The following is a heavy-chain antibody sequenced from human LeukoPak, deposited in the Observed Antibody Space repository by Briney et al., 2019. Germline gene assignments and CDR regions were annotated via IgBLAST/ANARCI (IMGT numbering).Heavy chain of an antibody. D-gene: IGHD6-19*01. CDR3: ARVILIAVADREGAFDI. J-gene: IGHJ3*02. CDR2: ISSSSSYM. CDR1: GFTFSSYS. Sequence: PGGSLRLSCAASGFTFSSYSMNWVRQAPGKGLEWVSSISSSSSYMYYADSVKGRFTISRDNAKNSLYLQMNSLRAEDTAVYYCARVILIAVADREGAFDIWGQGTMVTVSS. V-gene: IGHV3-21*01.